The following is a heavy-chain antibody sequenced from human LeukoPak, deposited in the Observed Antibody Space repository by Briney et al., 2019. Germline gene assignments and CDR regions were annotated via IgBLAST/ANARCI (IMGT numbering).Heavy chain of an antibody. J-gene: IGHJ4*02. V-gene: IGHV3-74*01. CDR3: APSSLTFSNGWYGY. CDR1: GFTFSSYW. CDR2: INSDGSST. Sequence: PGGSLRLSCAASGFTFSSYWMHWVRQAPGKGLVWVSRINSDGSSTTYADSVKSRFTISRDNAKNTLYLQMNSLRAEDTAVYYCAPSSLTFSNGWYGYWGQGTLVTVSS. D-gene: IGHD6-19*01.